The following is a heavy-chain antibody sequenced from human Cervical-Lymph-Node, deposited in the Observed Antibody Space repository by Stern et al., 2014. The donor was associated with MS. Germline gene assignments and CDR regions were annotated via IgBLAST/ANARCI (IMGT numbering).Heavy chain of an antibody. CDR3: ARDRYGDPLDS. CDR1: GYTFTDYF. Sequence: QVQLVESGAEVKKPGASVKVSCKASGYTFTDYFVHWVRQAPGQGLEWMGWINPRSGDTIYAQKFQGRVTMTRDTSITTGYMELSRLRSDDTAMYFCARDRYGDPLDSWVQGTLVTVSS. V-gene: IGHV1-2*02. J-gene: IGHJ4*02. CDR2: INPRSGDT. D-gene: IGHD4-17*01.